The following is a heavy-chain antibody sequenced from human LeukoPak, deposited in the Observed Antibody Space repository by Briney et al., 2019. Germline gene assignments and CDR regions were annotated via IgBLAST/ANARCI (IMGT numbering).Heavy chain of an antibody. V-gene: IGHV3-33*01. Sequence: LRLSCAASGFTFSSYGMHWVRQAPGKGLDRVAVIWYDGSNKYYADSVKGRFTISRDNCKNTLYLQMNSLRAEDTAVYYCAREGGNGYSYGNYFDYWGQGTLVTVSS. J-gene: IGHJ4*02. CDR1: GFTFSSYG. CDR2: IWYDGSNK. D-gene: IGHD5-18*01. CDR3: AREGGNGYSYGNYFDY.